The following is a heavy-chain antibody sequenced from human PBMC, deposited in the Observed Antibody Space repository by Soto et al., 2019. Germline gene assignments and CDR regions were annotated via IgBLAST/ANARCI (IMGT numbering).Heavy chain of an antibody. CDR1: GFSLSNARMG. CDR2: IFSNDEK. D-gene: IGHD1-1*01. J-gene: IGHJ3*02. V-gene: IGHV2-26*01. CDR3: ARTNEGQLEPVDAFDI. Sequence: QVTLKESGPVLVKPTETLTLTCTVSGFSLSNARMGVSWIRQPPGKALEWLAHIFSNDEKSYSTSLKNRLTISKDTSTSQVVLTMTNMDPVDTATYYCARTNEGQLEPVDAFDIWGQGTMVTVSS.